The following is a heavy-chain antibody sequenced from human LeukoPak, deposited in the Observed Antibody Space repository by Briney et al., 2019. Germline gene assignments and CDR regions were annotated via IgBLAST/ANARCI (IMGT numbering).Heavy chain of an antibody. CDR3: AKDTASFPGIAVAGTL. V-gene: IGHV3-23*01. Sequence: GGSLRLSFAASGFTFSSYAMSWVRQAPGKGLEWVSAISGSGGSTYYADSVKGRFTISRDNSKNTLYLQMNSLRAEDTAVYYCAKDTASFPGIAVAGTLWGQGTLVTVSS. D-gene: IGHD6-19*01. CDR2: ISGSGGST. CDR1: GFTFSSYA. J-gene: IGHJ4*02.